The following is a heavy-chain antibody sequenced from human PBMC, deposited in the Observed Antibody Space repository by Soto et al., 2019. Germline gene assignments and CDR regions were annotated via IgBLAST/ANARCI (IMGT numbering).Heavy chain of an antibody. V-gene: IGHV5-51*01. D-gene: IGHD4-4*01. CDR1: GYNFSNFW. CDR3: ARSRDDYGTYDACNS. CDR2: IYPADSDT. J-gene: IGHJ4*02. Sequence: GESLKISCKVSGYNFSNFWLAWVRQMPGKGLELLWLIYPADSDTRYSTSFQGQVTFSADKSITTAYLHWSNLKASDTAMYYCARSRDDYGTYDACNSWGQGPRVTCSS.